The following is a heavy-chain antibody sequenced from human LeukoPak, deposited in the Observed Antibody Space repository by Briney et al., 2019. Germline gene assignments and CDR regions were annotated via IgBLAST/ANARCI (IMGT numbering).Heavy chain of an antibody. CDR2: INHSGST. D-gene: IGHD2-2*01. CDR3: ARGIVVVTAAMRYKWFDP. J-gene: IGHJ5*02. Sequence: NSSETLSLTCAVHGGSFSGYYGSWIRQPPGKGLEWIGEINHSGSTNYNPSLKSRVTISVDTSKNQFSLKLSSVTAADTAVYYCARGIVVVTAAMRYKWFDPWGQGTLVTVSS. CDR1: GGSFSGYY. V-gene: IGHV4-34*01.